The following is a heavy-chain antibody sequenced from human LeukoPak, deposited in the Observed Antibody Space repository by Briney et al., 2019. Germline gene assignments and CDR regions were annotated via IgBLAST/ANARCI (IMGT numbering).Heavy chain of an antibody. CDR1: GGSISGSY. CDR2: IYYSET. V-gene: IGHV4-59*08. CDR3: ARTQGWGTVRTGYYYGMDV. J-gene: IGHJ6*02. Sequence: SETLSLTCTVSGGSISGSYWSWIRQPPGKGLEWIGYIYYSETYYNPSLKSRVTISLDTSKNQFSLNLRFLTAADTAAYYCARTQGWGTVRTGYYYGMDVWGQGTTVTVSS. D-gene: IGHD4-11*01.